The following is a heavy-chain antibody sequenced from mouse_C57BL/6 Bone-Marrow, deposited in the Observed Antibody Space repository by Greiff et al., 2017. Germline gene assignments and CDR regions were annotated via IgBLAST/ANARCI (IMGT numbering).Heavy chain of an antibody. D-gene: IGHD1-1*01. J-gene: IGHJ3*01. CDR3: AFYYVSSWFAY. CDR1: GYTFTSYW. CDR2: IDPSDSYT. Sequence: QVQLQQPGAELVKPGASVKLSCKASGYTFTSYWMQWVKQRPGQGLEWIGEIDPSDSYTNYNQKFKGKATLTVDTSASTAYRQLSSLTSEDSAVYYCAFYYVSSWFAYWGQGTLVTVSA. V-gene: IGHV1-50*01.